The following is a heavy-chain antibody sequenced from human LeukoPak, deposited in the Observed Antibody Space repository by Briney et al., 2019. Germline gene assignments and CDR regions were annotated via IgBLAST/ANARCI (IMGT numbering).Heavy chain of an antibody. Sequence: TGGSLRLSCAASGFTFSSYAMSWVRQAPGKGLEWVSAISGSGGSTYYADSVKGRFTISRDNSKNTVSLQMNSLRTEDTALYYCAKELTTVSFFDSWGQGTLVTVSS. D-gene: IGHD4-17*01. CDR1: GFTFSSYA. J-gene: IGHJ4*02. CDR2: ISGSGGST. CDR3: AKELTTVSFFDS. V-gene: IGHV3-23*01.